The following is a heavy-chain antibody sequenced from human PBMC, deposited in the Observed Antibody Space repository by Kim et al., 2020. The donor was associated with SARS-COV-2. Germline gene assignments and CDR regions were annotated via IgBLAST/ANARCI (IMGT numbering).Heavy chain of an antibody. CDR3: ARDEGHDYGDLVHPGYMDV. Sequence: GRFTISRDNSKNTLYLQMNSLRAEDTAVYYCARDEGHDYGDLVHPGYMDVWGKGTTVTVSS. V-gene: IGHV3-30*01. D-gene: IGHD4-17*01. J-gene: IGHJ6*03.